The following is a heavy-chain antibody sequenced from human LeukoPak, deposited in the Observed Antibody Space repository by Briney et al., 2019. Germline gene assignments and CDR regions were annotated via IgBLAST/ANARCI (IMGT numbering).Heavy chain of an antibody. V-gene: IGHV3-21*01. CDR1: GFTVSSNY. Sequence: GGSLRLSCAASGFTVSSNYMSWVRQAPGKGLEWVSSIGSSSSYIYYADSVKGRFTISRDNAKNSLYLQMNSLRAEDTAVYYCAKYQGVWGKGTTVTISS. CDR2: IGSSSSYI. D-gene: IGHD2-2*01. J-gene: IGHJ6*04. CDR3: AKYQGV.